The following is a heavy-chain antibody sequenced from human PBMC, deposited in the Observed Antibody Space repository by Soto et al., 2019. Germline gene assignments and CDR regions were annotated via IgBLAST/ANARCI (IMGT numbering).Heavy chain of an antibody. Sequence: QVQLVQSGAELKKPGASVKVSCEASGYTFTSYGVSWVRQAPGQGLEWMGWISVYSGNTNYARKLQGIVTMTRDIYTRAVYMELRSLTSDDTAVYYCARDSWGLAVPDYHYYAMDVWGQGTTVTVSS. CDR1: GYTFTSYG. J-gene: IGHJ6*02. CDR2: ISVYSGNT. CDR3: ARDSWGLAVPDYHYYAMDV. V-gene: IGHV1-18*04. D-gene: IGHD6-19*01.